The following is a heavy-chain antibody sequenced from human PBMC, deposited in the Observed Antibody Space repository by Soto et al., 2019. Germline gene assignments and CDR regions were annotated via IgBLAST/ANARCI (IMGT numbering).Heavy chain of an antibody. Sequence: EVQLVESVGALVEPGGSLRLSCAASGFTFNNARMSWVRQAPGKGLDWVGRIDGGKTDFAAPVERRFTFSRDDSRNTLFLQMNSLKTEDTGVYYCTSNAAAKVGTLSYWGQGTLVTVSS. J-gene: IGHJ4*02. CDR2: IDGGKT. CDR3: TSNAAAKVGTLSY. CDR1: GFTFNNAR. V-gene: IGHV3-15*02. D-gene: IGHD1-26*01.